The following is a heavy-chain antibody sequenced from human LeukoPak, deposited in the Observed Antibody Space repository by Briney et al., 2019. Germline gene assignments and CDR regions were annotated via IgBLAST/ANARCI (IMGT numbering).Heavy chain of an antibody. CDR2: IRSKAYGGTT. J-gene: IGHJ4*02. Sequence: PGGSLRLSCTASGFTLGDYAMSGVRQAPGKGLEWVGFIRSKAYGGTTEYAASVKGRFTISRDDSKSIAYLQMNSLKTEDTAVYYCTRDSAGLLWFGEPNPSDDYWGQGTLVTVSS. CDR3: TRDSAGLLWFGEPNPSDDY. V-gene: IGHV3-49*04. CDR1: GFTLGDYA. D-gene: IGHD3-10*01.